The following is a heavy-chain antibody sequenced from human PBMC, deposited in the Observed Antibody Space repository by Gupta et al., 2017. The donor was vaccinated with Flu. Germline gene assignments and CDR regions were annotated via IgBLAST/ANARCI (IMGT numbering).Heavy chain of an antibody. D-gene: IGHD2/OR15-2a*01. CDR3: AKGGRHNCNFGGDS. V-gene: IGHV3-30*18. CDR1: GFIFSDYG. Sequence: QVQLVQSGGGVVQPGTSLRLSCAASGFIFSDYGMHWVRQVPGKGLEWLAVMSDDGSNQWYADSVRGRFTISRDNSEKTLILQMNSLRREDTAVYYCAKGGRHNCNFGGDSWGPGTLVTVSS. J-gene: IGHJ5*01. CDR2: MSDDGSNQ.